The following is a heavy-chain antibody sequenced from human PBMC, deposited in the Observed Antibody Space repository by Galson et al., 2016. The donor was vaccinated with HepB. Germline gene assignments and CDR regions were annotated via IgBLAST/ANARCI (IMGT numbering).Heavy chain of an antibody. CDR3: ARGGLKGANWKNWFDP. CDR1: GGTFSSYA. CDR2: IIPFFGTA. Sequence: SVKVSCKAFGGTFSSYAISWVRQAPGQGLEWMGGIIPFFGTANYAQKFQGRVTISADESTRTAHMELSSLRSEDTAVYYCARGGLKGANWKNWFDPWGQGTLVTVSS. V-gene: IGHV1-69*13. D-gene: IGHD1-20*01. J-gene: IGHJ5*02.